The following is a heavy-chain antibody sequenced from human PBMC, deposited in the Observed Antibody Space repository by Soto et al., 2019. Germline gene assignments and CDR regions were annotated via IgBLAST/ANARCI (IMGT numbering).Heavy chain of an antibody. CDR3: ARASIAARPFYNWFDP. D-gene: IGHD6-6*01. Sequence: VASVKVSCKASGGTFSSYAISWVRQAPGQGLEWMGGIIPIFGTANYAQKFQGRVTITADESTSTAYMELSSLRSEDTAVYYCARASIAARPFYNWFDPWGQGTLVTVSS. V-gene: IGHV1-69*13. CDR1: GGTFSSYA. CDR2: IIPIFGTA. J-gene: IGHJ5*02.